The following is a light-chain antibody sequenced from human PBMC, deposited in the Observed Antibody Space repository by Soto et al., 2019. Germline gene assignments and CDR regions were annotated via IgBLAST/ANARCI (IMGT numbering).Light chain of an antibody. CDR1: QSISIW. V-gene: IGKV1-5*03. CDR2: KAF. CDR3: KQYSTYPTRT. Sequence: DIPMTQSPSTLSASGGDRVTITCRASQSISIWLAWYQHKPGKAPKILIYKAFSLESGVPSRFSGSGSGTEFTLTISSLQPDDFATYYCKQYSTYPTRTFGQGTKVDLK. J-gene: IGKJ1*01.